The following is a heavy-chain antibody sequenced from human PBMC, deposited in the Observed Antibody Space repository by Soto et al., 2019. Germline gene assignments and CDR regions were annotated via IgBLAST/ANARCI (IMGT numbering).Heavy chain of an antibody. V-gene: IGHV4-59*01. Sequence: QVRLQESGPGLVKPSETLSLTCTVSGGSISSYYWSWIRQPPGKGLEWIGYMYNTGSTIYNPSLKSRVTISVDTSNNQFSLKLNSVTAADTAVYYCARDLWGYCGADCYPLDVWGQGTTVTLSS. J-gene: IGHJ6*02. CDR2: MYNTGST. CDR1: GGSISSYY. D-gene: IGHD2-21*02. CDR3: ARDLWGYCGADCYPLDV.